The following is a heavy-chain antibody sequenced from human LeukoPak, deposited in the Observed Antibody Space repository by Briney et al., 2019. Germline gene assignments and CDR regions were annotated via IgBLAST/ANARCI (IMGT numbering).Heavy chain of an antibody. CDR3: ARTTTKYYYGSGSYHY. V-gene: IGHV4-39*01. J-gene: IGHJ4*02. CDR1: GGSISSSSYY. CDR2: IYYSGST. Sequence: PSETLSLTCTVSGGSISSSSYYWGWIRQPPGKGLEWIGSIYYSGSTYYNPPLKSRVTISVDTSKNQFSLKLSSVTAADTAVYYCARTTTKYYYGSGSYHYWGQGTLVTVSS. D-gene: IGHD3-10*01.